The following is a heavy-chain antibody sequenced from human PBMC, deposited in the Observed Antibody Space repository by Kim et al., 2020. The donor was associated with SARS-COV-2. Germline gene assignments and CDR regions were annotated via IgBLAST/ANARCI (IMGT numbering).Heavy chain of an antibody. CDR3: ARVSEYGSGSNWFDP. D-gene: IGHD3-10*01. J-gene: IGHJ5*02. Sequence: DSVKGRFTISRDNSKNTLYLQMNSLRAEDTAVYYCARVSEYGSGSNWFDPWGQGTLVTVSS. V-gene: IGHV3-30*01.